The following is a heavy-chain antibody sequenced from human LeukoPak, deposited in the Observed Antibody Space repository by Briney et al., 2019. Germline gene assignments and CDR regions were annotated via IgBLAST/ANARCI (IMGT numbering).Heavy chain of an antibody. CDR3: ARTLYIAAAPGGLDY. V-gene: IGHV1-2*02. J-gene: IGHJ4*02. CDR2: INPKNAAT. CDR1: GYTFTGHY. Sequence: ASVKVSCKASGYTFTGHYMHWVRQVPGQGLEWMGWINPKNAATNYAQKFQGRVTMTRDTSSGTVYMELSSLSSDDTAVYYCARTLYIAAAPGGLDYWGQGTLVTVSS. D-gene: IGHD6-13*01.